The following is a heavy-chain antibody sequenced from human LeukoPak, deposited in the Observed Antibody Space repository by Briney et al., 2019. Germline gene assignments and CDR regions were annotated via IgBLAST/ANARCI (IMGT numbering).Heavy chain of an antibody. V-gene: IGHV4-59*01. CDR2: IYYSGST. J-gene: IGHJ4*02. CDR3: ARVGSSTNGEIDY. CDR1: GGSISSYY. D-gene: IGHD2-2*01. Sequence: SETLSLTRTVSGGSISSYYWSWIRQPPGKGLEWIGYIYYSGSTNYNPSLKSRVTISVDTSKNQFSLKLSSVTAADTAVYYCARVGSSTNGEIDYWGQGTLVTVSS.